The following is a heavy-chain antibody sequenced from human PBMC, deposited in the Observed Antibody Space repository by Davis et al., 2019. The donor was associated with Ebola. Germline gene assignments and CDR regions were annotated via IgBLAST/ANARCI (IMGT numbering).Heavy chain of an antibody. CDR3: AGRRDYAAFNI. D-gene: IGHD2-21*01. J-gene: IGHJ3*02. V-gene: IGHV1-18*01. Sequence: AASVTVSCKASGYTFTSSGMRWVRQAPGQGLEWMGWISAYNGNTNYAQKLQGRVTMTTDTSTSTAYMELRSLRSDDTAVYYCAGRRDYAAFNIWGQGTMVTVSS. CDR1: GYTFTSSG. CDR2: ISAYNGNT.